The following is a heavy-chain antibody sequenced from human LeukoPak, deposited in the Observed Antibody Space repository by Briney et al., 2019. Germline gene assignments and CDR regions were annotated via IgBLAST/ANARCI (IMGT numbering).Heavy chain of an antibody. CDR3: ARGLRSYYDFWSGIQGDY. J-gene: IGHJ4*02. CDR1: GYTFTGYY. V-gene: IGHV1-2*06. Sequence: ASVKVSCKASGYTFTGYYMHWVRQAPGQGLEWMGRINPNSGGTNYAQKFQGRVTMTRNTSISTAYMELSSLRSEDTAVYYCARGLRSYYDFWSGIQGDYWGQGTLVTVSS. CDR2: INPNSGGT. D-gene: IGHD3-3*01.